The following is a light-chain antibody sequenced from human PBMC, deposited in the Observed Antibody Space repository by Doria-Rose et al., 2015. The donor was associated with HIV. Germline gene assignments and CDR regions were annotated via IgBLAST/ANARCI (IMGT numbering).Light chain of an antibody. Sequence: QSVLTQPASVSGSPGQSITISCTGTSSDVGGYNYVSWYQQHPGKAPKLMIYDVSKRPSGVSNRFSGSKSVNTASLTISGLQAEDEADYYCSSYTSSSTRVFG. J-gene: IGLJ2*01. CDR2: DVS. CDR3: SSYTSSSTRV. CDR1: SSDVGGYNY. V-gene: IGLV2-14*01.